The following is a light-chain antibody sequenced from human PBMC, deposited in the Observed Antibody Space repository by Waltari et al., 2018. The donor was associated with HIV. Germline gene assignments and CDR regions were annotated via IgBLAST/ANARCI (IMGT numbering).Light chain of an antibody. CDR3: ATWDDSLNGWV. CDR1: SSNIPTNT. CDR2: TNN. V-gene: IGLV1-44*01. J-gene: IGLJ3*02. Sequence: QSVLTQPPSASGTPGQRVTTSCSGSSSNIPTNTVNWYQQLPGTAPKLLIYTNNQRPSGVPARFSGSKSGTSASLAISGLQSDDDADYYCATWDDSLNGWVFGGGTRLTVL.